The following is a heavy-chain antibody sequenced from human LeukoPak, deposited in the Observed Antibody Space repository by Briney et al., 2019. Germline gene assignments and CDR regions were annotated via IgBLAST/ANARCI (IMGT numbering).Heavy chain of an antibody. J-gene: IGHJ6*03. Sequence: SVKVSCKASGGTFSSYAISWVRQAPGQGLEWMGGIIPIFGTANYAQKFQGRVTITADKSTSTVYMELSSLRSEDTAVYYCARVRTSVVSAVYYYYYMDVWGKGTTVTVS. CDR2: IIPIFGTA. D-gene: IGHD2-2*01. CDR3: ARVRTSVVSAVYYYYYMDV. CDR1: GGTFSSYA. V-gene: IGHV1-69*06.